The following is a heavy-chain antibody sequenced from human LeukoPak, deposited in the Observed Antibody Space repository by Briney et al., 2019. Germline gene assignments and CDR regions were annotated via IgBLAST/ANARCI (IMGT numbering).Heavy chain of an antibody. CDR1: VGTFSSYA. D-gene: IGHD3-3*01. V-gene: IGHV1-69*13. Sequence: SVKVSCKASVGTFSSYAISWVRQAPGQGLEWMGGIIPIFGTANYAQKFQGRVTITADESTSTAYMELSRLRSEDTDVYYCARERGRVVNYFDYWGQGTLVTVSS. J-gene: IGHJ4*02. CDR2: IIPIFGTA. CDR3: ARERGRVVNYFDY.